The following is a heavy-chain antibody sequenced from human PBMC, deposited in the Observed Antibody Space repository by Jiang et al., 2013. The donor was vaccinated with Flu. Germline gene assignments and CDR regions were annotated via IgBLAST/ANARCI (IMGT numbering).Heavy chain of an antibody. CDR1: GGSISRDY. V-gene: IGHV4-59*13. CDR2: IDYSGST. Sequence: GPGLVKPAETLSLTCSVSGGSISRDYWSWIRQSPGKGLEWIGYIDYSGSTDYNPSLKSRVSMSIAPSKNQFSLKVTSVTAADTAVYYCARVGDDPQNWIDPWGQGILVTVSS. J-gene: IGHJ5*02. D-gene: IGHD1-26*01. CDR3: ARVGDDPQNWIDP.